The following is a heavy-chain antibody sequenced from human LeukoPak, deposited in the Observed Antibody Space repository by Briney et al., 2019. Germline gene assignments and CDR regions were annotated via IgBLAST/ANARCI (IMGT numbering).Heavy chain of an antibody. Sequence: PSETLSLTCTVSGGSINSYYWSWIRQPPGKGLEWIGYIYHSWITNYNPSLKSRVTISVDTSKNQFSLKLSSVTAADTAVYYCARDHYNRLDYWGQGTLVTVSS. CDR3: ARDHYNRLDY. D-gene: IGHD5-24*01. CDR1: GGSINSYY. CDR2: IYHSWIT. J-gene: IGHJ4*02. V-gene: IGHV4-59*01.